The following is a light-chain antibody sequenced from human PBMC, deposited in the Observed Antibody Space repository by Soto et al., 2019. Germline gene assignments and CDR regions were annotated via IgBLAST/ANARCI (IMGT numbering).Light chain of an antibody. J-gene: IGKJ4*01. CDR1: QSVSSSY. Sequence: EIMLTQSPATVALSPGERATLSCRASQSVSSSYLAWYQRKPGQAPRLLIYGASSRATGIPDRFSGSGSGTDFTLTISRLEPEDFAVYYCQQYGSSPLTFGGGTKVDI. V-gene: IGKV3-20*01. CDR2: GAS. CDR3: QQYGSSPLT.